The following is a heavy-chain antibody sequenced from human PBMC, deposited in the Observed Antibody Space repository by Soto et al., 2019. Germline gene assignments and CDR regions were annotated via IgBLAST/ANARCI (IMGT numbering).Heavy chain of an antibody. CDR3: AREGTCSSTSCPTYFSFGMDV. CDR1: GYTFASYG. V-gene: IGHV1-18*01. D-gene: IGHD2-2*01. CDR2: ISAYNGNT. J-gene: IGHJ6*02. Sequence: ASVKVSCKASGYTFASYGISWVRQAPGQGLEWMGWISAYNGNTNYAQKLQGRVTMTTDTFTRTAYMEVGSLRSDDTAVYYCAREGTCSSTSCPTYFSFGMDVWGQGTTVTVSS.